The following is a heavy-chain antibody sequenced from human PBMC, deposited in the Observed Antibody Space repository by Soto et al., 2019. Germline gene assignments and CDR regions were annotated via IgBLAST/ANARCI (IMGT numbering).Heavy chain of an antibody. Sequence: GGSLRLSCAASGFTFSSYSMNWVRQAPGKGLEWVSYISSSSSTIYYADSVKGRFTISRDNAKNSLYLQMNSLRAEDTAVYYCARDKSRFGELVRLDYWGQGTLVTVSS. CDR3: ARDKSRFGELVRLDY. V-gene: IGHV3-48*01. CDR1: GFTFSSYS. J-gene: IGHJ4*02. CDR2: ISSSSSTI. D-gene: IGHD3-10*01.